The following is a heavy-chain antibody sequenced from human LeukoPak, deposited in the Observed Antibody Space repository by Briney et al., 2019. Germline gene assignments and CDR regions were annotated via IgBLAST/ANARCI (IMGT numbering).Heavy chain of an antibody. D-gene: IGHD2-15*01. CDR3: VRGLSGPVDH. CDR1: GFTFSSYW. CDR2: INSDGSYT. V-gene: IGHV3-74*01. Sequence: PGGSLRLSCAASGFTFSSYWMHWVRQAPGKGLVWVSRINSDGSYTTYADSVKGRFTISRDNARNTLYLQMNSQRDEDTAVYYCVRGLSGPVDHWGQGTLVTVSS. J-gene: IGHJ4*02.